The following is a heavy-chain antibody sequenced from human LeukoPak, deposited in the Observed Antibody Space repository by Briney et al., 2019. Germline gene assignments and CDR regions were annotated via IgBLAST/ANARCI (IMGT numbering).Heavy chain of an antibody. CDR2: IKSKTDGGTT. V-gene: IGHV3-15*01. CDR3: STDPALLSYYYYYMDV. Sequence: GGSLRLPCAASGFTFSNAWMSWVRQAPGKGLEWVGRIKSKTDGGTTDYAAPVKGRFTISRDDSKNTLYLQMNSLKTEDTAVYYCSTDPALLSYYYYYMDVWGKGTTVTVSS. CDR1: GFTFSNAW. D-gene: IGHD1-26*01. J-gene: IGHJ6*03.